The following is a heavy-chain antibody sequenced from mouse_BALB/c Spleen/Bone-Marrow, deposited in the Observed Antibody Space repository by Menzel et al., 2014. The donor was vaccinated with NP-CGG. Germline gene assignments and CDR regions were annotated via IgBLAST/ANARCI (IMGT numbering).Heavy chain of an antibody. Sequence: EVQLQQSGPELVKPGASVKISCKASGYSFTGYFMNWVMQSHGKSLEWIGRINPYNGDTFYNQKFKDKATLTVDKSSSTAYMQLSSPTSEDSAVYYCARRERTGMNYWGQGTTLTVSS. J-gene: IGHJ2*01. CDR1: GYSFTGYF. D-gene: IGHD4-1*01. V-gene: IGHV1-20*01. CDR2: INPYNGDT. CDR3: ARRERTGMNY.